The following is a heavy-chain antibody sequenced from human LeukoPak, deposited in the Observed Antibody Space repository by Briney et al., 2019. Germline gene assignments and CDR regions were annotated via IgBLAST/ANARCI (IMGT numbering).Heavy chain of an antibody. CDR2: ISYDGSNK. CDR3: AKDPSGSLRWGYFDY. J-gene: IGHJ4*02. CDR1: GFTFRSYG. V-gene: IGHV3-30*18. Sequence: GGSLRLSCAASGFTFRSYGMPWVRQAPGKGLEWVAVISYDGSNKYYADSVKGRFTISRDNSKNTLYLQMNSLRAEDTAVYYCAKDPSGSLRWGYFDYWGQGTLVTVSS. D-gene: IGHD5-12*01.